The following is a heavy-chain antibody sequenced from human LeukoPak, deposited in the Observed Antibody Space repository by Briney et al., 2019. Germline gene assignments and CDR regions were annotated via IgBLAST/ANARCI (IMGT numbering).Heavy chain of an antibody. V-gene: IGHV4-39*01. J-gene: IGHJ4*02. Sequence: SETLSLTCTVSGGSISSSSYYWGWIRQPPGEGLEWIGSIYYSGSTYYNPSLKSRVTISVDTSKNQFSLKLSSVTAADTAVYYCARHDGSTWDFDYWGQGTLVTVSS. D-gene: IGHD6-13*01. CDR2: IYYSGST. CDR3: ARHDGSTWDFDY. CDR1: GGSISSSSYY.